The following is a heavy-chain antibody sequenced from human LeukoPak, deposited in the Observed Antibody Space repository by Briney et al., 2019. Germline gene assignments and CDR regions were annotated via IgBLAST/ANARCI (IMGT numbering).Heavy chain of an antibody. V-gene: IGHV3-30-3*01. J-gene: IGHJ4*02. D-gene: IGHD3-9*01. CDR2: ISYDGSNK. CDR1: GFTFSSYA. Sequence: PGGSLRLSCAASGFTFSSYAMHWVRQAPGKGLEWVAVISYDGSNKYYADSVKGRFTISRDNSKNTLYLQMNSLRAEDTAVYYCARLDDILTGGTDYFDYWGQGTLVTVSS. CDR3: ARLDDILTGGTDYFDY.